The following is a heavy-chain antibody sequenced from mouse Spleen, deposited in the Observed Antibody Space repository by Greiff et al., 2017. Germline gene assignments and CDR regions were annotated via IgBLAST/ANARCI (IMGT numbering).Heavy chain of an antibody. Sequence: VQLKESGPGLVKPSQSLSLTCSVTGYSITSGYYWNWIRQFPGNKLEWMGYISYDGSNNYNPSLKNRISITRDTSKNQFFLKLNSVTTEDTATYYCASLYYGSSYVGYWGQGTTLTVSS. D-gene: IGHD1-1*01. CDR3: ASLYYGSSYVGY. CDR1: GYSITSGYY. J-gene: IGHJ2*01. CDR2: ISYDGSN. V-gene: IGHV3-6*01.